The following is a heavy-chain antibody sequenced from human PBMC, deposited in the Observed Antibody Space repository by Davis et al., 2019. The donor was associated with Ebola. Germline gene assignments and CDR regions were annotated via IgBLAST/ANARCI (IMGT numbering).Heavy chain of an antibody. Sequence: GESLKISCKGSGYSFTSYWIGWVRQMPGKGLEWMGIIYSGDSDTRYRPSFEGQVTISVDRSINTAYLQWSSLKASDSAMYYCARQPLAGTLIVVPLDFWGQGTLVTVSS. D-gene: IGHD3-22*01. CDR3: ARQPLAGTLIVVPLDF. V-gene: IGHV5-51*01. CDR2: IYSGDSDT. J-gene: IGHJ4*02. CDR1: GYSFTSYW.